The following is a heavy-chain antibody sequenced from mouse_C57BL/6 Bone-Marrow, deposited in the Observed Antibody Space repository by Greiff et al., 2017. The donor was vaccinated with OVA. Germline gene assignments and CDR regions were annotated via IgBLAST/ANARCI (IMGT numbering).Heavy chain of an antibody. CDR3: AEEMDQGY. Sequence: EVQLQQSGPELVKPGASVKISCKASGYTFTDYYMNWVKQSHGKSLEWIGDINPNNGGTSYNQKFKGKATLTVDKSSSTAYMELRSLTSEDSAVYYWAEEMDQGYWGQGTTLTVSS. CDR2: INPNNGGT. J-gene: IGHJ2*01. D-gene: IGHD2-3*01. CDR1: GYTFTDYY. V-gene: IGHV1-26*01.